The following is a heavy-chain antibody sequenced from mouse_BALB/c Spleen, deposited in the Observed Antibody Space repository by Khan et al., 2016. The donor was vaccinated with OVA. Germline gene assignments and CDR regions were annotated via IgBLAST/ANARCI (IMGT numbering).Heavy chain of an antibody. V-gene: IGHV1S56*01. J-gene: IGHJ3*01. CDR2: IYPGNVSP. D-gene: IGHD1-1*02. CDR1: GYTFTSYY. CDR3: ARAGYGSFAY. Sequence: QVQLQQSGPELVKPGASVRISCKASGYTFTSYYIHWVKQRPGQGLEWIGWIYPGNVSPKYNERFKGKATLTADKSSSTAYMQLSSLTSEDSAVXFCARAGYGSFAYWGQGTLVTVSA.